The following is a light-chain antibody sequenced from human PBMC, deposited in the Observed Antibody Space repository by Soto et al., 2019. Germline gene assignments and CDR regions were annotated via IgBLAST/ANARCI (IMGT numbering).Light chain of an antibody. Sequence: DVVVTQSPLSLPVTLGQPASISCRSSQSLVYSDGNTYLNWFQQRPGQSPRCLIYRVSNRDSGVPDRFSGSGSGTDFTLKISRVETEDVGVYYCMQGTHWPLTFGQGTRLEIK. J-gene: IGKJ5*01. CDR1: QSLVYSDGNTY. V-gene: IGKV2-30*01. CDR3: MQGTHWPLT. CDR2: RVS.